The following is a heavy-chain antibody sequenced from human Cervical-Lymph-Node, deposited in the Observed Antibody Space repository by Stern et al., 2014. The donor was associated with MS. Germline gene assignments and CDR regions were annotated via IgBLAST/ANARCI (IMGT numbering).Heavy chain of an antibody. CDR3: ARDVGMDS. Sequence: VQLEESGKGLVKPSETLSLTCTVSGVSISTYYWSWIRQPPGKGLEWIGYIYYSGSTTYNPSLKSRVTMSVDTSKSQFSLKLSSVTAADTAVYYCARDVGMDSWGQGTLVTVSS. V-gene: IGHV4-59*01. D-gene: IGHD6-13*01. CDR2: IYYSGST. J-gene: IGHJ5*01. CDR1: GVSISTYY.